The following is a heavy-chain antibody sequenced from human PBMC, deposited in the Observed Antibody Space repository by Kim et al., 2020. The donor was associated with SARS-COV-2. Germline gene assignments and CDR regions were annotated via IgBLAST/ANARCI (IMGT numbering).Heavy chain of an antibody. CDR2: I. D-gene: IGHD3-16*01. J-gene: IGHJ3*02. CDR3: VRDRMGGAFDI. Sequence: IYYADSVKGRFTTSRDNDKNSLHLQMNSLKDDDTAIYHCVRDRMGGAFDIWGQGTLVTVSS. V-gene: IGHV3-48*02.